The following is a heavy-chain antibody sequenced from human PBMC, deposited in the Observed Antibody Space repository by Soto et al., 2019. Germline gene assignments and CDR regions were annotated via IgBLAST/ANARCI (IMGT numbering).Heavy chain of an antibody. CDR1: GFTFSSYS. J-gene: IGHJ5*02. Sequence: EVQLVESGGGLVQPGGSLRLSCAASGFTFSSYSMNWVRQAPGKGLEWVSYISSSSSTIYYADSVKGRFTISRNNARNSLYLQMTCLRAEDTAVYSCARDGGQWRTWFDPWGQGTLVTVSS. V-gene: IGHV3-48*01. CDR3: ARDGGQWRTWFDP. CDR2: ISSSSSTI. D-gene: IGHD6-19*01.